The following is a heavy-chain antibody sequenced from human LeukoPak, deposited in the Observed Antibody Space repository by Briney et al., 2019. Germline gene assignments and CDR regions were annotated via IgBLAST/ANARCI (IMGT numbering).Heavy chain of an antibody. CDR2: IIPIFGTA. V-gene: IGHV1-69*05. CDR3: ARGRLSWAARRNYYYYMDV. D-gene: IGHD5-18*01. Sequence: SVKVSCKASGGTFSSYAISWVRQAPGQGLEWMGGIIPIFGTANYAQKFQGRVTITTDESTSTAYMELSSLRSEDTAVYYCARGRLSWAARRNYYYYMDVWGKGTTVTVSS. CDR1: GGTFSSYA. J-gene: IGHJ6*03.